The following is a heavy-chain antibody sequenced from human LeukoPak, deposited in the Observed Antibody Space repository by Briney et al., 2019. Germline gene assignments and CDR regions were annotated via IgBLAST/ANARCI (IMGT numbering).Heavy chain of an antibody. CDR1: GFTFSNAW. CDR2: IKSKTDGRTP. Sequence: GGSLRLSRAASGFTFSNAWMNWVRQAPGKGLEWVGRIKSKTDGRTPDYAAPVKGRFTISRDDSKNTLYLQMNSLKTEDTAVYYCTTYTVGATTSHFDYWGQGTLVTVSA. CDR3: TTYTVGATTSHFDY. D-gene: IGHD1-26*01. J-gene: IGHJ4*02. V-gene: IGHV3-15*01.